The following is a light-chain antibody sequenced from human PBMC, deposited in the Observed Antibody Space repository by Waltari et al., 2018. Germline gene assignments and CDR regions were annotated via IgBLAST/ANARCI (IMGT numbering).Light chain of an antibody. J-gene: IGLJ2*01. CDR2: EVT. CDR1: RSDIGAYNY. Sequence: QSALTQPPSASGSPGQSVTISCTGTRSDIGAYNYVPWYQQHPGKAPKFIMFEVTKRPSGVPDRFSGSKSGITASLTISGLQPEDEADYYCSSYAGSNYLVFGGGTKLTVL. CDR3: SSYAGSNYLV. V-gene: IGLV2-8*01.